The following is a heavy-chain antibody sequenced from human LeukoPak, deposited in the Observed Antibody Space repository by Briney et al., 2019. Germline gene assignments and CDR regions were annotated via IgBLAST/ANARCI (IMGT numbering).Heavy chain of an antibody. CDR3: ARGDCSGGSCYLSLTTIDY. V-gene: IGHV3-48*03. D-gene: IGHD2-15*01. CDR2: ISYNGRSI. Sequence: GGSLRLSCAASGFMFSTYEMNWVRQAPGKGLEWLSYISYNGRSIYYADSVKGRSTISRDNAKNSLYLQMNSLRAEDTAVYYCARGDCSGGSCYLSLTTIDYWGQGTLVTVSS. CDR1: GFMFSTYE. J-gene: IGHJ4*02.